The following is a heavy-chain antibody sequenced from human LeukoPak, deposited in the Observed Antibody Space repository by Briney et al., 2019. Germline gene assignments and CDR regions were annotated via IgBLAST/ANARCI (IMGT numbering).Heavy chain of an antibody. CDR3: AKDDAYLQYAD. V-gene: IGHV4-59*01. Sequence: SSETLSLTCTVSGGSISSYYWSWIRQPPGKGLEWIGYIYYSGSTNYNPSLKSRVTISVDTSKNQFSLKLSSVTAADTAMYYCAKDDAYLQYADWGQGTLVTVSS. CDR1: GGSISSYY. J-gene: IGHJ4*02. D-gene: IGHD5-24*01. CDR2: IYYSGST.